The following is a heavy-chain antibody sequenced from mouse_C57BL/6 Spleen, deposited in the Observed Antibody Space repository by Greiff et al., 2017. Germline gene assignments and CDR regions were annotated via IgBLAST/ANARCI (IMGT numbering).Heavy chain of an antibody. D-gene: IGHD1-1*02. J-gene: IGHJ3*01. CDR2: IYPGDGDT. V-gene: IGHV1-82*01. CDR1: GYAFSSSW. Sequence: QVQLQQSGPELVKPGASVKISCKASGYAFSSSWMHWVKQRPGKGLEWIGRIYPGDGDTNYNGKFKGKATLTADKSSSTAYMQLSSLTSEDSAVYFCAIADYYGDSPFAYWGQGTLVTVSA. CDR3: AIADYYGDSPFAY.